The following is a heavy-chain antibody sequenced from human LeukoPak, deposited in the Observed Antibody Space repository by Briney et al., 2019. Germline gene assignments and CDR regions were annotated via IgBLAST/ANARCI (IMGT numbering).Heavy chain of an antibody. CDR3: AREAEGDGSGERQGPRAYFDY. CDR2: IYYSGST. V-gene: IGHV4-30-4*01. J-gene: IGHJ4*02. D-gene: IGHD3-10*01. Sequence: PSQTLSLTCTVSGGSISSGDHYWSWIRQPPGKGLEWIGYIYYSGSTYYNPSLKSRVTISVDTSKNQFSLKLSSVTAADTAVYYCAREAEGDGSGERQGPRAYFDYWGQGTLVAVSS. CDR1: GGSISSGDHY.